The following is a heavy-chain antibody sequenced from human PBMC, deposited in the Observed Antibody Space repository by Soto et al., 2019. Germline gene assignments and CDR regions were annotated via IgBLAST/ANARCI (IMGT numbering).Heavy chain of an antibody. D-gene: IGHD6-6*01. CDR1: GFSFNKFA. CDR3: AKRSSSSTFDY. V-gene: IGHV3-9*01. J-gene: IGHJ4*02. Sequence: GGSLRLSCAASGFSFNKFAMHWVRQAPGKGLEWVSGISWNSGSLDYADSVKGRFTISRDNAKNTLYLQMNSLRAEDTAVYYCAKRSSSSTFDYWGQGTLVTVSS. CDR2: ISWNSGSL.